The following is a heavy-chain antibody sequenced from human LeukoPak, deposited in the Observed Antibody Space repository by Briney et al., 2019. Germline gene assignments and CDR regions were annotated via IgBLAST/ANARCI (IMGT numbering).Heavy chain of an antibody. CDR3: ATFYDSSGYSNFDY. CDR1: GGTFSSYA. CDR2: INPSGGST. V-gene: IGHV1-46*01. J-gene: IGHJ4*02. D-gene: IGHD3-22*01. Sequence: WASVKVSCKASGGTFSSYAISWVRQAPGQGLEWMGIINPSGGSTSYAQKFQGRVTMTRDTSTSTVYMELSSLRSEDTAVYYCATFYDSSGYSNFDYWGQGTLVTVSS.